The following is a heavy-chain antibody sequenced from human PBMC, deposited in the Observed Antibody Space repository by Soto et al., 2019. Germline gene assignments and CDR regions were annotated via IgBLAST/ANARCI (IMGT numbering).Heavy chain of an antibody. J-gene: IGHJ6*02. D-gene: IGHD6-13*01. CDR3: ARKGGTWSPVVYGMDV. CDR2: IYPDDSDT. V-gene: IGHV5-51*01. Sequence: GESLKISCKGSVYIFSSYWIAWVRQMPGRGPEWMGIIYPDDSDTRYTPSFQGQVTISADKSISTAYLQWNSLKASDTATYYCARKGGTWSPVVYGMDVWGQGTTVTVSS. CDR1: VYIFSSYW.